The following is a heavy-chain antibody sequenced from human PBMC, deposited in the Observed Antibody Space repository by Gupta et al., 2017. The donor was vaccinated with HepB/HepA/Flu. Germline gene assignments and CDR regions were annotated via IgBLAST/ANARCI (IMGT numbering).Heavy chain of an antibody. D-gene: IGHD6-13*01. J-gene: IGHJ6*02. V-gene: IGHV4-31*03. Sequence: QVQLQESGPGLVKPSQTLSLTCTVSGGSISSGGYFWSWIRQHPGKGLEWIGYIYYSGSTYYNPSLKSRVTISVDTSKNQFSLKLSSVTAADTAVYYCARDNEVAAAGTGGYYYGMDVWGQGTTVTVSS. CDR2: IYYSGST. CDR1: GGSISSGGYF. CDR3: ARDNEVAAAGTGGYYYGMDV.